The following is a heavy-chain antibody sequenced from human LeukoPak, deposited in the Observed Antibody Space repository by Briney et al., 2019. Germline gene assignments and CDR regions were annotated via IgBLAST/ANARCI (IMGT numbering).Heavy chain of an antibody. D-gene: IGHD3-10*01. J-gene: IGHJ6*03. Sequence: SVKVSCKASGGTFSSYAISWVRQAPGQGLEWMGGIIPIFGTANYAQKFQGRVTITTDESTSTAYMELSSLRSEDTAVYYCARGPRRGYYYYYMDVWGKGTTVTVSS. CDR3: ARGPRRGYYYYYMDV. CDR1: GGTFSSYA. V-gene: IGHV1-69*05. CDR2: IIPIFGTA.